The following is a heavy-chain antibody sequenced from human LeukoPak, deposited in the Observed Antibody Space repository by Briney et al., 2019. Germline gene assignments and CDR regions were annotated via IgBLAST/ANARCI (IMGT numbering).Heavy chain of an antibody. V-gene: IGHV5-51*01. J-gene: IGHJ4*02. CDR1: GYTCTTYW. CDR2: IFPRDSDT. CDR3: VRSYYESSGYLFDY. Sequence: GESLKISCKASGYTCTTYWIGWVRQMPGKGLEWMGIIFPRDSDTRHSPSFQGQVTISADNSINTAYLQWSSLKASDTAMYYCVRSYYESSGYLFDYWGQGTLVTVSS. D-gene: IGHD3-22*01.